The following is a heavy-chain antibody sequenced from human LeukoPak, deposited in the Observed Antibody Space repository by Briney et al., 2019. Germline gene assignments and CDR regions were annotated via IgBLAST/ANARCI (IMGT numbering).Heavy chain of an antibody. J-gene: IGHJ6*02. CDR3: AKGSKDYYDDTAYYSYGMDV. Sequence: GRSLRLSCAASGFTFSIYGMHWVRQAPGKGLEWVAVISFDGSNKYYAVSVKGRFTISRDNAKNTLYLQMNSLGAEDTAVYYCAKGSKDYYDDTAYYSYGMDVWGHGTTVTVSS. CDR2: ISFDGSNK. V-gene: IGHV3-30*18. CDR1: GFTFSIYG. D-gene: IGHD3-22*01.